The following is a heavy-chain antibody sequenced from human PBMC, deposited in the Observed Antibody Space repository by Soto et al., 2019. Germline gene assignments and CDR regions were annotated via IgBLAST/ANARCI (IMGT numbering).Heavy chain of an antibody. CDR2: IHSSGST. CDR3: ATSQRVAFDI. Sequence: QVQLQESGPGLVKPSETLSLSCSVSGGSVNSVNYYWSWIRQPPGKGLEWIGYIHSSGSTNYNPSLKSRVTISVDTSKNQLSLSLNSVTTADTAVYYCATSQRVAFDIRGQGTMVTVSS. V-gene: IGHV4-61*01. CDR1: GGSVNSVNYY. J-gene: IGHJ3*02.